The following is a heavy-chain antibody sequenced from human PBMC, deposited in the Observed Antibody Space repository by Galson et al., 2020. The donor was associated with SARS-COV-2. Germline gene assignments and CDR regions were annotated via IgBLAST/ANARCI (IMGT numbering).Heavy chain of an antibody. Sequence: GGSLRLSCAASGFTFSSYAMSWVRQAPGKGLEWVSAISGSGGSTYYADSVKGRFTISRDNSKNTLYLQMNSLRAEDTAVYYCAKELDDYVWGSYPRYYGMDVWGQGTTVTGSS. J-gene: IGHJ6*02. CDR2: ISGSGGST. V-gene: IGHV3-23*01. CDR3: AKELDDYVWGSYPRYYGMDV. CDR1: GFTFSSYA. D-gene: IGHD3-16*02.